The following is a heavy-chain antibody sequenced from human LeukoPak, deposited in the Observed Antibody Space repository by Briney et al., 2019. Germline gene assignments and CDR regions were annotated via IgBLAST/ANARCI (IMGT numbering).Heavy chain of an antibody. D-gene: IGHD6-19*01. CDR1: GFTFTSSA. J-gene: IGHJ4*02. Sequence: TSVKVYCKASGFTFTSSAIQWVRQARGQRLEWVGWIVVGSGNTNYTQKFQERVTITRDMSTSTAYMELSSLRSEDTAVYFCAESSPRGWPDYWGQGTLVTVSS. CDR3: AESSPRGWPDY. V-gene: IGHV1-58*02. CDR2: IVVGSGNT.